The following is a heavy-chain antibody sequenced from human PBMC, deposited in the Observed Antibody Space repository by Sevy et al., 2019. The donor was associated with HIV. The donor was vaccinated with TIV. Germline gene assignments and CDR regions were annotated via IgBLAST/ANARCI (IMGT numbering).Heavy chain of an antibody. J-gene: IGHJ4*02. CDR1: GFAVSSNL. Sequence: GESLKISCAASGFAVSSNLMSWVRQAPGKGLEWVSVIYIGGSTYYADSVKGRFTISRDNSKNTLYLQMNSLRAEDTAVYYCARGKHISDYYGSFDYWGQGTLVTVSS. V-gene: IGHV3-53*01. CDR2: IYIGGST. CDR3: ARGKHISDYYGSFDY. D-gene: IGHD3-3*01.